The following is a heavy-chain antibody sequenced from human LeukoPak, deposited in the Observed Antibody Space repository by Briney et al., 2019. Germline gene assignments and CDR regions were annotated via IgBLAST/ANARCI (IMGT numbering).Heavy chain of an antibody. V-gene: IGHV3-48*03. CDR1: GFTFSHYE. Sequence: PGRSLRLSCVASGFTFSHYEMNWVRQAPGKGLEWVSYISDSGTTIYYADSVKGRFTISRDNAKNSLYLQMNSLGAEDTAIYYCASNRASRGWYYWGQGTLVTVSS. CDR3: ASNRASRGWYY. D-gene: IGHD6-19*01. J-gene: IGHJ4*02. CDR2: ISDSGTTI.